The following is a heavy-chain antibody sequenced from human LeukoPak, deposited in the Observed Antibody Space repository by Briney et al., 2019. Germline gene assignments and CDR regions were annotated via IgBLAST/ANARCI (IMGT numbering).Heavy chain of an antibody. CDR2: IRYDGSNK. CDR3: AKVRRLRYFDWLHDY. D-gene: IGHD3-9*01. J-gene: IGHJ4*02. V-gene: IGHV3-30*02. CDR1: GFTFSSYV. Sequence: GGSLRLSCAASGFTFSSYVMHWVRQAPGKGLEWVAFIRYDGSNKYYADSVKGRFTISRDNSKNTLYLQMNSLRAEDTAVYYCAKVRRLRYFDWLHDYWGQGTLVTVSS.